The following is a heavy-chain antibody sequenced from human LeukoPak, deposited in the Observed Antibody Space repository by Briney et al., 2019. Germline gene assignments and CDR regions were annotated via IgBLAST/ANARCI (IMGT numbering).Heavy chain of an antibody. Sequence: TLSLTCTVSGGSISSSSYYWSWIRQHPGKGLEWIGYIYYSGSTYYNPSLKSRVTISVDTSKNQFSLKLSSVTAADTAVYYCAIARGDPHTYYFDYWGQGTLVTVSS. CDR1: GGSISSSSYY. V-gene: IGHV4-31*03. CDR2: IYYSGST. CDR3: AIARGDPHTYYFDY. J-gene: IGHJ4*02. D-gene: IGHD2-21*02.